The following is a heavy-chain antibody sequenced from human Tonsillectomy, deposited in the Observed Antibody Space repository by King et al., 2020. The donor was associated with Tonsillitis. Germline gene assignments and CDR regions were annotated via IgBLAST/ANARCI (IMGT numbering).Heavy chain of an antibody. V-gene: IGHV1-2*02. Sequence: QLVQSGAEVKKPGASVKVSCKASGYTFTGYYMHWVRQAPGQGLEWMGWINPNSGGTNYAQKFQGRVTMTRATSISTAYMELSRLSSDDTAVYYCARDVVPGYCSSTSCYHQDYWGQGTLVTVSS. J-gene: IGHJ4*02. D-gene: IGHD2-2*01. CDR3: ARDVVPGYCSSTSCYHQDY. CDR1: GYTFTGYY. CDR2: INPNSGGT.